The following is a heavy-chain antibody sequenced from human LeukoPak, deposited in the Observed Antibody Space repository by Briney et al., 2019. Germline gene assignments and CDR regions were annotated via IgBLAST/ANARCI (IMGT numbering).Heavy chain of an antibody. D-gene: IGHD3-3*01. CDR3: AKGARFLEWISPFY. CDR1: GFTFSSYG. J-gene: IGHJ4*02. Sequence: GGSLRLSCAASGFTFSSYGMHWVRQAPGKGLEWVAVIWYDGSNKYYADSVKGRFTISRDNSKNTLYLQMNSLRAEDTAVYYCAKGARFLEWISPFYWGQGTLVTVSP. CDR2: IWYDGSNK. V-gene: IGHV3-33*06.